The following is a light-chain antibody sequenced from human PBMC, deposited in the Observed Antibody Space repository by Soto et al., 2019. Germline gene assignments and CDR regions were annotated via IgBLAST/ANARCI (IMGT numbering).Light chain of an antibody. V-gene: IGKV1-5*01. J-gene: IGKJ2*01. CDR2: DAS. CDR3: QQYNSSPYT. CDR1: QSVSPC. Sequence: DIQMTQSPSTLSASVGDRVTITCRASQSVSPCLAWYQQKPGKAPKALIYDASTLETGVPSRFSGSGSGADSTLTISSQQPDDFATYYCQQYNSSPYTFGQGTKLEMK.